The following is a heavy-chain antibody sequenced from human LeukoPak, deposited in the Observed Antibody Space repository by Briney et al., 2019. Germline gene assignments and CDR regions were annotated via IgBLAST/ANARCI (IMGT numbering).Heavy chain of an antibody. CDR3: ARDSSGYYYPLHYFDY. CDR1: GYTFTSYG. V-gene: IGHV1-18*01. J-gene: IGHJ4*02. Sequence: ASVKVSCKASGYTFTSYGISWVRQAPGQGLEWMGWISGYNGNTNYAQKLQGRVTMTTDTSTSTAYMELRSLRSDDTAVYYCARDSSGYYYPLHYFDYWGQGTLVTVSS. CDR2: ISGYNGNT. D-gene: IGHD3-22*01.